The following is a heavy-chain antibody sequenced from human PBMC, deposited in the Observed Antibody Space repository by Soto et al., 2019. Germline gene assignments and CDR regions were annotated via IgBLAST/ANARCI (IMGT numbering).Heavy chain of an antibody. Sequence: QVQLVQSGAEVTKPGSSVTVSCKASGGTFSSYTISWVRQAPGQGLEWLGRIIPILGIANYAQKFQGRVTITADKSTSAAYMELSSLSSEDTAVYYCARGDRGQQLADYWGQGALVTVSS. CDR1: GGTFSSYT. CDR2: IIPILGIA. V-gene: IGHV1-69*02. CDR3: ARGDRGQQLADY. D-gene: IGHD6-13*01. J-gene: IGHJ4*02.